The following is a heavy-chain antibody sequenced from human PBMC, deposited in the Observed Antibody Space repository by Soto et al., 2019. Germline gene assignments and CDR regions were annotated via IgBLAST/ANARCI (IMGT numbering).Heavy chain of an antibody. D-gene: IGHD4-17*01. CDR3: ARAALYGYDY. V-gene: IGHV3-48*02. J-gene: IGHJ4*02. Sequence: EVQLVESGGGLVQPGGSLRLSCAASGFTFSYYGMNWVRQAPGKGLEWVSYIGGSSSDIYYTDSVKGRFTISRDNAKNSLDLQMNNLKDEDTAVYHCARAALYGYDYWGQGTLVTVSS. CDR2: IGGSSSDI. CDR1: GFTFSYYG.